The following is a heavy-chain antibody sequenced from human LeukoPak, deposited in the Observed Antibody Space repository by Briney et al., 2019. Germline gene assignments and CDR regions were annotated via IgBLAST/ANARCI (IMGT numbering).Heavy chain of an antibody. CDR3: ARERYSTIFGG. D-gene: IGHD3-3*01. V-gene: IGHV3-66*02. Sequence: GGSLRLSCAASGFTVSSDYMSWVRQAPGKGLEWVSIIYSGGDTYYADSVKGRFTISRDNSKNTLYLQMNSLRAEDTAVYCCARERYSTIFGGWGQGTLVTVSS. CDR2: IYSGGDT. CDR1: GFTVSSDY. J-gene: IGHJ4*02.